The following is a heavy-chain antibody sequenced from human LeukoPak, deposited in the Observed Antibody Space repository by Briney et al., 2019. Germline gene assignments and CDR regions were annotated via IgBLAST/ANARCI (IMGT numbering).Heavy chain of an antibody. J-gene: IGHJ4*02. V-gene: IGHV1-18*01. D-gene: IGHD2-2*01. Sequence: ASVKVSCKASGYTLTSYGISWVRQAPGQGLEWMGWISAYNGNTNYAQKLQGRVTMTTDTSTSTAYMELRSLRSDDTAVYYCARVGYCSSTSCYDGDYWGQGTLVTVSS. CDR1: GYTLTSYG. CDR3: ARVGYCSSTSCYDGDY. CDR2: ISAYNGNT.